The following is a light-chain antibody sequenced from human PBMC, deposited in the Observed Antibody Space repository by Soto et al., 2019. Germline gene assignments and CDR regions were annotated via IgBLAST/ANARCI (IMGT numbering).Light chain of an antibody. Sequence: QSVLTQPPSASGTPGQRVTISCSGSSSNIGANPINWYQQLPGTAPKLLIYNNDQRPSGVPDRFSASKSGTSASLAISGLQSEDVADYYCEAWDDSLYGAVLGGGTKVPVL. CDR2: NND. CDR1: SSNIGANP. J-gene: IGLJ2*01. V-gene: IGLV1-44*01. CDR3: EAWDDSLYGAV.